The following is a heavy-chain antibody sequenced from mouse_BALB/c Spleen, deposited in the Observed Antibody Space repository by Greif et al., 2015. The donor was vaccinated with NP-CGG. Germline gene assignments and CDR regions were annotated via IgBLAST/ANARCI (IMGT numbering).Heavy chain of an antibody. Sequence: QVHVKQSGPELVKPGASVEISCKASGYTFTDYYINWVKQKPGQGLEWIGWIYPGSGNTKYNEKFKGKATLTVDTSSSTAYKQFSSLTSKDTAVYFCARRAETEAMDYWGQGTSVTVSS. J-gene: IGHJ4*01. CDR3: ARRAETEAMDY. D-gene: IGHD3-3*01. CDR1: GYTFTDYY. V-gene: IGHV1-84*02. CDR2: IYPGSGNT.